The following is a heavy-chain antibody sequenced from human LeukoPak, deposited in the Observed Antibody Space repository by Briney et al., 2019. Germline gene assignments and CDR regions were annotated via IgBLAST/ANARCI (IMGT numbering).Heavy chain of an antibody. D-gene: IGHD2-2*02. CDR2: IIPILGIA. J-gene: IGHJ4*02. V-gene: IGHV1-69*02. Sequence: SSVKVSCKASGGTFSSYTISWVRQAPGQGLEWMGRIIPILGIANYAQKFQGRVTITADKSTSTDYMELSSLRSEDTAVYYCARAAPRGYCSSTSCYNLSYWGQGTLVTVSS. CDR1: GGTFSSYT. CDR3: ARAAPRGYCSSTSCYNLSY.